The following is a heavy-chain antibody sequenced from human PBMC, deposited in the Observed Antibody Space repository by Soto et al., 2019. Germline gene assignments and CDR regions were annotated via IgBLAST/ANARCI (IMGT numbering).Heavy chain of an antibody. CDR3: ARESRRFFDS. CDR2: IYCDYDK. CDR1: GFSLSTTGVG. J-gene: IGHJ4*02. V-gene: IGHV2-5*02. D-gene: IGHD2-2*01. Sequence: QITLKESGPTLVKPTQTLTLTCTFSGFSLSTTGVGVGWIRQPPGKALEWLANIYCDYDKRYTQSLKSRLTITKDTYNTQVVLTMTNMYPVDTATYYCARESRRFFDSWGQGTLVTVSS.